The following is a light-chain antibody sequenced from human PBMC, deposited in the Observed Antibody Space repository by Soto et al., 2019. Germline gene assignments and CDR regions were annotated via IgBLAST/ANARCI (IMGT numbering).Light chain of an antibody. V-gene: IGKV3-20*01. CDR1: QTIGSTY. CDR2: GSS. CDR3: QHYTLYSAS. J-gene: IGKJ1*01. Sequence: EIVLTQSPGTLSLSPGETATLSCRASQTIGSTYLAWYQQKPGQAPRLLIFGSSNRATGIPDRFSGSGSGTDFTLSISRLEPEDFAVYYCQHYTLYSASFGPGTKV.